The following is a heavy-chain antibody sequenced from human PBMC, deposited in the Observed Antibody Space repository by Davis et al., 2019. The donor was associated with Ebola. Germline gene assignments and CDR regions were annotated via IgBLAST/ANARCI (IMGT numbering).Heavy chain of an antibody. D-gene: IGHD3-10*01. Sequence: PSETLSLTCAVYGGSFSGYYWSWIRQPPGKGLEWIGEINHSGSTNYNPSLKSRVTISVDTSKNQFSLKLSSVTAADTAVYYCARALARYYYGSGSYWGYWGQGTLVTVSS. J-gene: IGHJ4*02. V-gene: IGHV4-34*01. CDR2: INHSGST. CDR1: GGSFSGYY. CDR3: ARALARYYYGSGSYWGY.